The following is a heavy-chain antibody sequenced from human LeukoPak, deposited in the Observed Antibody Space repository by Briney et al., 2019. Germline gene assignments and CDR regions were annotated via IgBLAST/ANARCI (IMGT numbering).Heavy chain of an antibody. CDR3: AKDPEPTVTTLVSSY. CDR1: GFTFSSYA. Sequence: GGSLRLSCAASGFTFSSYAMSWVRQAPGKGLEWVSAISGSGGSTYYADSVKGRFTISRDNSKNTLYLQMNSLRAEDTAVYYCAKDPEPTVTTLVSSYWGQGTLVTVSS. V-gene: IGHV3-23*01. J-gene: IGHJ4*02. CDR2: ISGSGGST. D-gene: IGHD4-17*01.